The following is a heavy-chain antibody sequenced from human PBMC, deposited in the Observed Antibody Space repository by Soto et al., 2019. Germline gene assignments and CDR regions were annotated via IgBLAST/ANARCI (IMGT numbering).Heavy chain of an antibody. CDR2: ISSSGISI. V-gene: IGHV3-48*02. CDR1: GFAFSSHS. Sequence: GGSLRLSCAASGFAFSSHSMYWARQAPGKGLEWVSYISSSGISIHYADSVKGRFTISRDNARNSLSLQMNSPRDDDTAVYYCAKGRVDTAYFDYWGQGTLVTVSS. J-gene: IGHJ4*02. D-gene: IGHD2-15*01. CDR3: AKGRVDTAYFDY.